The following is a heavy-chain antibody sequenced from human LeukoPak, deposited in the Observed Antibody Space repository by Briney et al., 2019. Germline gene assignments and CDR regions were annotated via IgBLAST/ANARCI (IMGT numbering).Heavy chain of an antibody. J-gene: IGHJ5*02. D-gene: IGHD3-10*01. Sequence: PSQTLSLTCTVSGGSISSGDYYWSWIRQPPGKGLEWIGYIYYSGSTYYNPSLKSRVTISVDTSKNQFSLKLSSVTAADTAVYYCARDRITMVLGVIITNWFDPWGQGTLVTVSS. CDR2: IYYSGST. V-gene: IGHV4-30-4*01. CDR1: GGSISSGDYY. CDR3: ARDRITMVLGVIITNWFDP.